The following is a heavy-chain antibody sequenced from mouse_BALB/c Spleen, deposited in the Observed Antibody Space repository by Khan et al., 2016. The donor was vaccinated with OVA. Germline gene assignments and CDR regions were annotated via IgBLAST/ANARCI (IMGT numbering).Heavy chain of an antibody. V-gene: IGHV5-6-4*01. Sequence: EVELVESGGGLVRPGGSLKLSCAASGFSFTSYTMSWVRQTPEKRLEWVATIISGSTYTYYPDSVKGRFTISRDNAKNTLYLQMSSLKSEDTAMYYCTRDGNYAHWYFDVWGAGTTVTVSS. CDR2: IISGSTYT. CDR3: TRDGNYAHWYFDV. D-gene: IGHD2-1*01. CDR1: GFSFTSYT. J-gene: IGHJ1*01.